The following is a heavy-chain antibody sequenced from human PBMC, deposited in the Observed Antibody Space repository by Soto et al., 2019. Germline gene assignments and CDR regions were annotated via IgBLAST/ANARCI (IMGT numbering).Heavy chain of an antibody. J-gene: IGHJ6*02. D-gene: IGHD3-10*01. CDR3: ARVGGKITMVRGGLGNYYYYYGMDV. CDR1: GGSISGSSYY. CDR2: IYYSGST. V-gene: IGHV4-39*07. Sequence: TLSLTRTVSGGSISGSSYYVGWIRKSTGTGLDWIGNIYYSGSTYYNPSLKSRVTISVDKSKNQFSLKLSSVTAADTAVYYCARVGGKITMVRGGLGNYYYYYGMDVWGQGT.